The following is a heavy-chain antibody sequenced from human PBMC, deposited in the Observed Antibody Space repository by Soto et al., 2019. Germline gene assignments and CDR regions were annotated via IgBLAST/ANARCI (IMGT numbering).Heavy chain of an antibody. CDR1: GFTFSSYG. J-gene: IGHJ6*02. Sequence: QVQLVESGGGVVQPGRSLRLSCAASGFTFSSYGMHWVRQAPGKGLEWVAVIWDDGSNKYYADSVKGRFTISRDNSKNTLYLQMNSLRAEDTAVYYCARGSSPYYYGMDVWGQGTTVTVSS. D-gene: IGHD6-6*01. CDR3: ARGSSPYYYGMDV. V-gene: IGHV3-33*01. CDR2: IWDDGSNK.